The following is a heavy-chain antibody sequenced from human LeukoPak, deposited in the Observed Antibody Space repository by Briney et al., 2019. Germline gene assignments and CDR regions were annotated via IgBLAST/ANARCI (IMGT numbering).Heavy chain of an antibody. Sequence: PGGSLRLSCAASGFTFSSYWMSWVRQAPGKGLEWVANIKQDGSEKYYVDSVKGRFTISRDNAKNSLYLQMNSLRAEDTAVYYCARGGYSYGYNWFDPWGQGTLVTVSS. J-gene: IGHJ5*02. D-gene: IGHD5-18*01. V-gene: IGHV3-7*04. CDR3: ARGGYSYGYNWFDP. CDR2: IKQDGSEK. CDR1: GFTFSSYW.